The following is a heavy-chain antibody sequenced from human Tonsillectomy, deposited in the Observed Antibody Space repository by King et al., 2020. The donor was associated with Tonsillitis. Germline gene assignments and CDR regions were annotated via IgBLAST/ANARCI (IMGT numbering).Heavy chain of an antibody. D-gene: IGHD2-2*02. CDR3: ARGMYDIVVVPAAIRHYYYMDV. Sequence: QLQESGPGLVKPSQTLSLTCTVSGGSINRGNYYWSWIRQPPGKGLEWIGNIYYSWSTNYNPSLKSGVTITVDMSKNQFSLNLSSVTAADTAVYYCARGMYDIVVVPAAIRHYYYMDVWGKGTTVTVSS. J-gene: IGHJ6*03. V-gene: IGHV4-30-4*01. CDR1: GGSINRGNYY. CDR2: IYYSWST.